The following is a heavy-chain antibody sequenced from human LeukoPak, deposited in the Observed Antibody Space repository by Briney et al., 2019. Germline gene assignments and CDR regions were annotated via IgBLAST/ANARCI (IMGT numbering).Heavy chain of an antibody. CDR2: IYYTGST. V-gene: IGHV4-59*11. D-gene: IGHD6-19*01. Sequence: SETLSLTCTVSGVSISSHYWSWIRQSPGKRLEWIGNIYYTGSTNYNPSLQSRVAISIDTSKNQFSLTLNSVTAADAAVYYCGSAGNPHYFVFWGQGPLVTVSS. J-gene: IGHJ4*02. CDR3: GSAGNPHYFVF. CDR1: GVSISSHY.